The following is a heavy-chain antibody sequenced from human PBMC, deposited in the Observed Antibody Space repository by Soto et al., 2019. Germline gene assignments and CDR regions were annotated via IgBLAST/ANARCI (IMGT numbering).Heavy chain of an antibody. V-gene: IGHV4-59*01. Sequence: SETLSLTCTVSGGSISSYYWSWIRQPPGKGLEWIGYIYYSGSTNYNPSLKSRVTISVDTSKNQFSLKLSSVTAADTAVYYCARGAGDYGYYYYYGMDVWGQGTTVTAP. CDR3: ARGAGDYGYYYYYGMDV. D-gene: IGHD4-17*01. CDR2: IYYSGST. J-gene: IGHJ6*02. CDR1: GGSISSYY.